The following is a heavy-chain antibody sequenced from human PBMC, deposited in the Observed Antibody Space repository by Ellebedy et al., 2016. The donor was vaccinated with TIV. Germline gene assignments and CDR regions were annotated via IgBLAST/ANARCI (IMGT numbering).Heavy chain of an antibody. Sequence: ASVKVSCKASGYTFTSYYMHWVRQAPGQGLEWMGIINPSGGSTSYAQKFQGRVTMTRDTSTSTVYMELSSLRSEDTAVYYCARDGSYYYDSSGYYVDYWGQGTLVTVSS. J-gene: IGHJ4*02. V-gene: IGHV1-46*01. CDR3: ARDGSYYYDSSGYYVDY. CDR1: GYTFTSYY. D-gene: IGHD3-22*01. CDR2: INPSGGST.